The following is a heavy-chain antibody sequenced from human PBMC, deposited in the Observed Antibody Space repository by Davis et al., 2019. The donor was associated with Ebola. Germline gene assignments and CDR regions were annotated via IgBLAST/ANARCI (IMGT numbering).Heavy chain of an antibody. D-gene: IGHD6-19*01. CDR3: ARGWWKSGMDV. CDR2: TYYNSKWNS. CDR1: GDSVSSKSAA. J-gene: IGHJ6*02. V-gene: IGHV6-1*01. Sequence: HSQTLSLTCAISGDSVSSKSAAWSWIRQSPARGLEWLGRTYYNSKWNSDYTVSVKSRVNINPDTSKNQFSLQLDSVTPEDTAVYYCARGWWKSGMDVWGQGTTVTVSS.